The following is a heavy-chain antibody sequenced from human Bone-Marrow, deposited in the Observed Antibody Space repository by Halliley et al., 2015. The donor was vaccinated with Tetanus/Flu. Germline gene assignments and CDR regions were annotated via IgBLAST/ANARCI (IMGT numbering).Heavy chain of an antibody. V-gene: IGHV4-61*01. Sequence: TLSLTCTVSGGSISSSSYYWSWIRQPPGKGLEWIGNIYYSGSTNYEPSLKSRVTISLDTSKNQFSLNLSSLTAADTAVYFCARVNLGGPGQINPWGQGPLVSVSS. CDR1: GGSISSSSYY. J-gene: IGHJ5*02. CDR2: IYYSGST. D-gene: IGHD3-16*01. CDR3: ARVNLGGPGQINP.